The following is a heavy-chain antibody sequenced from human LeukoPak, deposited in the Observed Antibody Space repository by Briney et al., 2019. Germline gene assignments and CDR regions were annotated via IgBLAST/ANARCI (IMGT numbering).Heavy chain of an antibody. V-gene: IGHV3-7*01. J-gene: IGHJ4*02. CDR3: AREGVPGATAHHYDY. Sequence: GGSLRLSCAVTGFTFDTYWMSWVRQVPGEGLEWVANINQDGSAKYYVDSVKDRFTISRDNAKNSLYLQMNSLRAEDTGVYYCAREGVPGATAHHYDYWGQGSLVTVSS. CDR2: INQDGSAK. D-gene: IGHD1-26*01. CDR1: GFTFDTYW.